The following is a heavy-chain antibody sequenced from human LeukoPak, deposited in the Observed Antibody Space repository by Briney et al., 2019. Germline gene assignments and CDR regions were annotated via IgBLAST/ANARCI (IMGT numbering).Heavy chain of an antibody. D-gene: IGHD6-13*01. J-gene: IGHJ4*02. V-gene: IGHV3-23*01. CDR3: AKAARSSSIGYYFDY. Sequence: TGGSLRLSCAASGFTFSSYAMSWVRQAPGKGLEWVSAISGGGGSTYYADSVKGRFTISRDNSKNTLYLQMNSLRAEDTAVYYCAKAARSSSIGYYFDYWGQGTLVTVSS. CDR2: ISGGGGST. CDR1: GFTFSSYA.